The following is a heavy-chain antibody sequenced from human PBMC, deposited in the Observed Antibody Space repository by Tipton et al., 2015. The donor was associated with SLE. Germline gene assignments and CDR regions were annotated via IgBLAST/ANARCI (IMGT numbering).Heavy chain of an antibody. V-gene: IGHV4-28*03. CDR3: ARATDWNLSPDV. CDR2: IYYSGNT. J-gene: IGHJ6*04. D-gene: IGHD1-7*01. Sequence: TLSLTCAVSGYSISTSDSNWWGWIRQPPGKGLEWIGYIYYSGNTYYNPSLGSRLTISVDTSKDQFSLRLTSVTAADTAVYYCARATDWNLSPDVWGKGTTVTVSS. CDR1: GYSISTSDSNW.